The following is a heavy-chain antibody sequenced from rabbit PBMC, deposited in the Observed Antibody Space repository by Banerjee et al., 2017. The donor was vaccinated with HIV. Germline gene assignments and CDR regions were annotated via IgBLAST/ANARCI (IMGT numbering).Heavy chain of an antibody. CDR2: IYAGSSGST. Sequence: QSLEESGGDLVQPGASLTLTCKASGFTLSNNYMCWVRQAPGKGLEWIACIYAGSSGSTAYASWAKGRFTISKTSSTTVTLQMTSLTAADTATYFCARDSNSGYYFVLWGPGTLVTVS. CDR1: GFTLSNNY. V-gene: IGHV1S40*01. CDR3: ARDSNSGYYFVL. D-gene: IGHD1-1*01. J-gene: IGHJ4*01.